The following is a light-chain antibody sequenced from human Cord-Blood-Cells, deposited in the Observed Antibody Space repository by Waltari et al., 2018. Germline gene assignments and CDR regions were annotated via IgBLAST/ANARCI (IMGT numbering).Light chain of an antibody. CDR3: QQYNSYG. J-gene: IGKJ1*01. CDR1: QSISSW. Sequence: DIQMTQSPSTLSASVGDRVTITCRASQSISSWLDWYQQKPGKAPKLLIYKASSLESGVPSRFSGSGSGTEFTLTISSLQPDDFATYYCQQYNSYGFGQGTKVEIK. CDR2: KAS. V-gene: IGKV1-5*03.